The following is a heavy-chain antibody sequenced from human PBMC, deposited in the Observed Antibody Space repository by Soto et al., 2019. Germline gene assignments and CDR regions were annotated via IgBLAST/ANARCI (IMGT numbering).Heavy chain of an antibody. CDR2: INHSGST. CDR1: GGSFSGYY. Sequence: ASETLSLTGAVQGGSFSGYYWSWIRQPPGKWLEWIGEINHSGSTNLNPSLKSRVTISLDTSKNQCSLRLSSVTAADTAVYYCARGQIRSGENRGQGALVNVSS. J-gene: IGHJ4*02. D-gene: IGHD3-3*01. V-gene: IGHV4-34*01. CDR3: ARGQIRSGEN.